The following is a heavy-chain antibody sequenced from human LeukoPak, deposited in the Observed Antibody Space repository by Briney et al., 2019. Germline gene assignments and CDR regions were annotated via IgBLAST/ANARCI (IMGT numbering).Heavy chain of an antibody. CDR1: GFTLSSFS. CDR3: ARVGPETAFDY. D-gene: IGHD1-14*01. V-gene: IGHV3-64*02. J-gene: IGHJ4*02. Sequence: GGSLRLSCAASGFTLSSFSMHWVRQSPGRGLEYVSAINYKGGTTYYADSVKGRFTISRDNSKNTLYLQMGSLRDEDMAVYYCARVGPETAFDYWGQGTLVTVSS. CDR2: INYKGGTT.